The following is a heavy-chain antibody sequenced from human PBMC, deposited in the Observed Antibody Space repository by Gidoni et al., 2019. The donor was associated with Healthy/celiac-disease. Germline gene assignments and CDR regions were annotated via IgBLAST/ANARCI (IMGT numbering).Heavy chain of an antibody. Sequence: EVQLVESGGGLVQPGGSLRLSCSASGFTFSSYAMPWVRQAPGKGLEYVSAISSNGGSTYYADSVKGRFTISRDNSKNTLYLQMSSLRAEDTAVYYCVKDLAAIVATIYYYYYMDVWGKGTTVTVSS. D-gene: IGHD5-12*01. CDR1: GFTFSSYA. CDR2: ISSNGGST. J-gene: IGHJ6*03. CDR3: VKDLAAIVATIYYYYYMDV. V-gene: IGHV3-64D*06.